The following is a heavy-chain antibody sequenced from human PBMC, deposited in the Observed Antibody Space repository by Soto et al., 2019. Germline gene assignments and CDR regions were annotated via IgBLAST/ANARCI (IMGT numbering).Heavy chain of an antibody. Sequence: QVQLVQSGAEVKQPGSSVKVSCKASGGTFSSSAISWVRQAPGQGLEWMGGIIPIFGTANYAQTFQGRVTITADASAYTAYMELSSLTSEDTAIYFCAREGQWLVRLGGVQYHGRDVGGQGTTVTVSS. J-gene: IGHJ6*02. CDR3: AREGQWLVRLGGVQYHGRDV. CDR1: GGTFSSSA. CDR2: IIPIFGTA. V-gene: IGHV1-69*01. D-gene: IGHD6-19*01.